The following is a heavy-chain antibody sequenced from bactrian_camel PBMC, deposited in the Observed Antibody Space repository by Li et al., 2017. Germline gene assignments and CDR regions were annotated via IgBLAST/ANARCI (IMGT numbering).Heavy chain of an antibody. V-gene: IGHV3S66*01. Sequence: VQLVESGGGSVQAGGSLTLSCAFSGSSSDDYSVAWFRQVPGNERERVAYIYTADGSAYFADSVKGRFTISRDNAENTVYLQTNSLTPEDTAMYYCAARSVGWCPLFEHWLGKRAYTPGGYFANWGQGTQVTVS. J-gene: IGHJ6*01. D-gene: IGHD1*01. CDR2: IYTADGSA. CDR1: GSSSDDYS. CDR3: AARSVGWCPLFEHWLGKRAYTPGGYFAN.